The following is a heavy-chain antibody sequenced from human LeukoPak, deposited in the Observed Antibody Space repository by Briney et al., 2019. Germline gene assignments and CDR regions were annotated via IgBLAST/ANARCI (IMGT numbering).Heavy chain of an antibody. J-gene: IGHJ3*02. CDR1: GFTFSSYS. Sequence: GGSLRLSCAASGFTFSSYSMNWARQAPGKGLEWVSSISSSSSYIYYADSVKGRFTISRDNAKNSLYLQMNSLRAEDTAVYYCARGLKDAFDIWGQGTMVTVSS. CDR3: ARGLKDAFDI. D-gene: IGHD3-22*01. CDR2: ISSSSSYI. V-gene: IGHV3-21*01.